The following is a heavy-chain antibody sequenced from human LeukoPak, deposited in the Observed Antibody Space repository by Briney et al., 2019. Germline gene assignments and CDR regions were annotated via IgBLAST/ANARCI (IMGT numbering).Heavy chain of an antibody. D-gene: IGHD6-13*01. J-gene: IGHJ5*02. CDR1: GDSIRSSNW. Sequence: SGTLSLTCDVSGDSIRSSNWWSWVRQPPGKGLEWIGEIYHTGSTNYNPSVTKRVTMSIDKSKNQFSLTLSSVTAADTAVYYCTRDHEAASGTGWFDPWGQGTLVIVSS. CDR2: IYHTGST. V-gene: IGHV4-4*02. CDR3: TRDHEAASGTGWFDP.